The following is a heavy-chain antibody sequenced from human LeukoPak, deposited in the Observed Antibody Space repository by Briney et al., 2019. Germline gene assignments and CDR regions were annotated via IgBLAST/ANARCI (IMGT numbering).Heavy chain of an antibody. CDR2: INHSGST. CDR1: GGSFSGYY. CDR3: ARDLTIFGVAADH. V-gene: IGHV4-34*01. Sequence: SETLSLTCAVYGGSFSGYYWSWIRQPPGKGLEWIGEINHSGSTNYNPSLKSRVTTSVDTSTNQFSLKLSSVTAADTAVYYCARDLTIFGVAADHWGQGTLVTVSS. J-gene: IGHJ4*02. D-gene: IGHD3-3*01.